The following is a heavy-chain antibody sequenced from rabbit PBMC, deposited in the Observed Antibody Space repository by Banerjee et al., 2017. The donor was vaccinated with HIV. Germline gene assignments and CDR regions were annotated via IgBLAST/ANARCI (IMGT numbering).Heavy chain of an antibody. V-gene: IGHV1S47*01. D-gene: IGHD2-1*01. Sequence: QEQLVESGGGLVQPGGSLKLSCKASGFDFSVYGLSWVRQAPGKGLEWIGYIDPIFGRTYYASWVNGRFIISSHNAQNTLCLQLNSLTAADTATYFCVRDLGYDDYSEKGYFNLWGPGTLVTVS. J-gene: IGHJ4*01. CDR2: IDPIFGRT. CDR3: VRDLGYDDYSEKGYFNL. CDR1: GFDFSVYG.